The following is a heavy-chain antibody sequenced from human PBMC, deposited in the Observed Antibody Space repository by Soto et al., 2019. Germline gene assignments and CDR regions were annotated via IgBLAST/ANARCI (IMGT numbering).Heavy chain of an antibody. CDR2: IIPIFGTA. Sequence: PVEVSCKASGGTLCSYAIIWVRQAPGQGLEWMGGIIPIFGTANYAQKFQGRVTITADESTSTDYMELSSLRSEDTAVYYCARDSSDSYGSRFDDWGQGPLVNV. CDR1: GGTLCSYA. V-gene: IGHV1-69*01. D-gene: IGHD5-18*01. CDR3: ARDSSDSYGSRFDD. J-gene: IGHJ4*02.